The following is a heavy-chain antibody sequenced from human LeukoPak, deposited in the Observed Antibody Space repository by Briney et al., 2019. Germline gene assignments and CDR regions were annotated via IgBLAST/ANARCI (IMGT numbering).Heavy chain of an antibody. CDR2: IYYSGST. Sequence: SETLSLTCTVSGGSISSSSYYWGWIRQPPGKGLEWIGSIYYSGSTNYNPSLKSRVIISVDTSKNQFSLKLSSVTAADTAVYYCARSRDGYNEDWFDPWGQGTLVTVSS. D-gene: IGHD5-24*01. J-gene: IGHJ5*02. V-gene: IGHV4-39*07. CDR3: ARSRDGYNEDWFDP. CDR1: GGSISSSSYY.